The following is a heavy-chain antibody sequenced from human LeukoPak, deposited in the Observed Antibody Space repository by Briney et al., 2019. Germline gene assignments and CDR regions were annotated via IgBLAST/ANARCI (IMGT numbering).Heavy chain of an antibody. J-gene: IGHJ4*02. Sequence: GGSLRLSCAASGFTFSNAWMSWVRQAPGKGLEWVGRIKSKTDGGTTDYAASVKGRFTISRDDSKNTLYLQMNSLKTEDTAVYYCTTESERFGELWFDYWGQGTLVTVSS. CDR2: IKSKTDGGTT. CDR1: GFTFSNAW. D-gene: IGHD3-10*01. CDR3: TTESERFGELWFDY. V-gene: IGHV3-15*01.